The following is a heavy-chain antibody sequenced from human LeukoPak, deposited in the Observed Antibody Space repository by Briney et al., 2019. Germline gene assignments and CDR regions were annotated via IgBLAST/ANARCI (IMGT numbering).Heavy chain of an antibody. Sequence: PGGSLRLSCAASGFTFSSYAMSWVRQAPGKGLEWVSAISGSSGATYYPDSVKGRFTISRDNSKNTLYLQMNSLRAEDTAVYYCAKPTPSLGSFDSWGQGTLVTVSS. CDR3: AKPTPSLGSFDS. CDR1: GFTFSSYA. J-gene: IGHJ4*02. D-gene: IGHD3-16*01. V-gene: IGHV3-23*01. CDR2: ISGSSGAT.